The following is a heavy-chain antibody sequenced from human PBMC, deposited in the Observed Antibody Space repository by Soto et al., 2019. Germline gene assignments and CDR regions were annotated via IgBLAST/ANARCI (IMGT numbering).Heavy chain of an antibody. CDR1: GYSFTSYW. Sequence: GESLKISCKGSGYSFTSYWISWVRQMPGKGLEWMGRIDPSDSYTNYSPSFQGHVTISADKSISTAYLQWSSLKASDTAMYYCARHYYYDSSGYYYFDYWGQGTLVTVSS. V-gene: IGHV5-10-1*01. J-gene: IGHJ4*02. CDR3: ARHYYYDSSGYYYFDY. D-gene: IGHD3-22*01. CDR2: IDPSDSYT.